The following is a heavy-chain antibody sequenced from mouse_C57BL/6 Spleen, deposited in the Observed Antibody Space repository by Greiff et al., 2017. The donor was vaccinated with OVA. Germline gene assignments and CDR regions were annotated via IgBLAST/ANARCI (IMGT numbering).Heavy chain of an antibody. J-gene: IGHJ2*01. D-gene: IGHD2-12*01. CDR2: IDPENGDT. CDR1: GFNIKDDY. V-gene: IGHV14-4*01. CDR3: TTFTTRSYFDY. Sequence: EVQLQQSGAELVRPGASVKLSCTASGFNIKDDYMHWVKQRPEQGLEWIGWIDPENGDTEYASKFQGKATITADTSSNTAYLQLSSLTSEDTAVYYCTTFTTRSYFDYWGQGTTLTVSS.